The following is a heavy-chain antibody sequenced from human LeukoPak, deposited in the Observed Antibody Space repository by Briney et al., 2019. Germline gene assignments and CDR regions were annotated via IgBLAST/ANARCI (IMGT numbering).Heavy chain of an antibody. CDR2: INPSGDST. CDR1: GYTFISYY. D-gene: IGHD3-10*01. CDR3: ARSMIRGVTYYFDY. V-gene: IGHV1-46*01. Sequence: ASVKVSCKASGYTFISYYMHWVRQAPGQGLEWMGVINPSGDSTSYAQKFQGRVTMTRDTSTSTVYMEPSSLRSEDTAVHYCARSMIRGVTYYFDYWGQGTLVTVSS. J-gene: IGHJ4*02.